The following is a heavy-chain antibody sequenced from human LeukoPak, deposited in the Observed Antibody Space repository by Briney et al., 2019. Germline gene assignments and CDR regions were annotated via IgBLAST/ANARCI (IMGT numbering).Heavy chain of an antibody. J-gene: IGHJ3*02. CDR2: INPNSGGT. CDR3: AKDRARVGTMVDAFDI. Sequence: ASVKVSCKASGYTFTGHYMHWVRQAPGQGLEWMGWINPNSGGTNYAQKFQGGVTMTRDTSISTAYMELSRLRSDDTAVYYCAKDRARVGTMVDAFDIWGQGTMVTVSS. CDR1: GYTFTGHY. D-gene: IGHD1-1*01. V-gene: IGHV1-2*02.